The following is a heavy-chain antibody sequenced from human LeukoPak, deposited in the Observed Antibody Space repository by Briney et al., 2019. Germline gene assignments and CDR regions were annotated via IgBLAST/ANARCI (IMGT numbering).Heavy chain of an antibody. CDR1: GGSISSYY. CDR2: IYTSGST. J-gene: IGHJ5*02. V-gene: IGHV4-4*07. D-gene: IGHD3-22*01. CDR3: ARLVVITTFDWCDP. Sequence: ASETLSLTCTVSGGSISSYYWSWIRQPAGKGLEWIGRIYTSGSTNYNPSLKSRVTMSVDTSKNQFSLKLTSVTAADTAVYYCARLVVITTFDWCDPWGQGTLVTVSS.